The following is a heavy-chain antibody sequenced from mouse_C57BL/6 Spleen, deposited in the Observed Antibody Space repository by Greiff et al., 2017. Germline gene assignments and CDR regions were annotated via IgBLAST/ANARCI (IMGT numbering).Heavy chain of an antibody. CDR3: AREGFYGNSRFDY. Sequence: VQLQQPGTELVKPGASVKLSCKASGYTFTSYWMPWVKQRPGQGLECIGNINPSNGGTHYNEKFKSKATLTVDKSSSTAYMQLSSLSSEDSAVYYCAREGFYGNSRFDYWGQGTTLTVSS. CDR1: GYTFTSYW. V-gene: IGHV1-53*01. J-gene: IGHJ2*01. D-gene: IGHD2-1*01. CDR2: INPSNGGT.